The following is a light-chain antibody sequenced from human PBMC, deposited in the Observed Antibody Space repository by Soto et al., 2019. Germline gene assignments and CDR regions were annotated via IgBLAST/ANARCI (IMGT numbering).Light chain of an antibody. J-gene: IGLJ3*02. CDR1: SSDVGAYNY. Sequence: QSALTQPASVSGSPGQSITISCTGTSSDVGAYNYVSWYQQLPDKTPKLMIYDVTYRPSGVSNRFSGSKSGNTASLTISGLQAEDEAVYFCSSYTTSSTLVFGGGTKLTVL. CDR3: SSYTTSSTLV. CDR2: DVT. V-gene: IGLV2-14*03.